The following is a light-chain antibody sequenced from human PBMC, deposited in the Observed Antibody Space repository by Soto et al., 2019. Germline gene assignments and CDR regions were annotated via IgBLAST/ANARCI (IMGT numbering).Light chain of an antibody. CDR2: EDS. Sequence: QSVLTQPASVSGSPGQSITISCTGSSSDIGRYDYVSWYQQLPGKAPKLIIYEDSKRPSGVSNRFSGSKSGNTASLTISGLQAEDEADYYRCSYAGSKVFGTGTKVTVL. CDR3: CSYAGSKV. J-gene: IGLJ1*01. CDR1: SSDIGRYDY. V-gene: IGLV2-23*01.